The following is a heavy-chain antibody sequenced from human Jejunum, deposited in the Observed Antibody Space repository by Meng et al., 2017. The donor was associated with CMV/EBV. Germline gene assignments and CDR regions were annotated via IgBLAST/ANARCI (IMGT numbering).Heavy chain of an antibody. V-gene: IGHV5-51*01. CDR1: GYIFTSYW. CDR2: IYPGDLDI. Sequence: GYIFTSYWLAWLRQMPGKGLEWMGMIYPGDLDIRYSPSFQGQVTISVDRSISTVYLEWSSLKASDTAMYYCVRRDSSSWHNYFDLWGQGTLVTVSS. D-gene: IGHD6-13*01. J-gene: IGHJ5*02. CDR3: VRRDSSSWHNYFDL.